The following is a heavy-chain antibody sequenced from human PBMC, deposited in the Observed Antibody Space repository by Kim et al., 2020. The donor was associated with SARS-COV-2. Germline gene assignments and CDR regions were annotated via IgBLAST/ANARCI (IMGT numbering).Heavy chain of an antibody. J-gene: IGHJ6*02. CDR3: ARVSCGGDCYFHYYYGMDV. Sequence: GGSLRLSCAASGFTFSDYYMSWIRQAPGKGLEWVSYISSSSSYTNYADSVKGRFTISRDNAKNSLYLQMNSLRAEDTAVYYCARVSCGGDCYFHYYYGMDVWGQGTTVTVSS. CDR2: ISSSSSYT. CDR1: GFTFSDYY. V-gene: IGHV3-11*06. D-gene: IGHD2-21*02.